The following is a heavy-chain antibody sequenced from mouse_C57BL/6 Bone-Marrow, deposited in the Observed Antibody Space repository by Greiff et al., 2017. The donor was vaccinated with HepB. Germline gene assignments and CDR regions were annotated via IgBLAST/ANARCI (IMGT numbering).Heavy chain of an antibody. CDR2: IYPRSGNT. V-gene: IGHV1-81*01. CDR1: GYTFTSYG. D-gene: IGHD2-3*01. Sequence: QVQLQQSGAELARPGASVKLSCKASGYTFTSYGISWVKQRTGQGLEWIGEIYPRSGNTYYNEKFKGKATLTADKSSSTAYMELRSLTSEDSAVYFCAREGIYDGYDYAMDYWGQGTSVTVS. CDR3: AREGIYDGYDYAMDY. J-gene: IGHJ4*01.